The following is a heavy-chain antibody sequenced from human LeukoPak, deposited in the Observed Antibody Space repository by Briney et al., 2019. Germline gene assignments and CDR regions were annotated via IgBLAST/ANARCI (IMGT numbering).Heavy chain of an antibody. Sequence: GGSLRLSCTASGFTFGDYAMSWVRQAPGQGLEWVAFIRYDGNNKYYADSVKGRFTIFRDNSKNTLYLQMNSLRAEDTAVYYCAKLISPYDYWGQGTLVLVSS. J-gene: IGHJ4*02. V-gene: IGHV3-30*02. CDR1: GFTFGDYA. CDR3: AKLISPYDY. CDR2: IRYDGNNK.